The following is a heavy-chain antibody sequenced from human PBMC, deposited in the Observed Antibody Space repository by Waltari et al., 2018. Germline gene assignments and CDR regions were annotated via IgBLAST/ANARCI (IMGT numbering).Heavy chain of an antibody. J-gene: IGHJ6*02. CDR2: INHSGST. D-gene: IGHD6-13*01. CDR1: GGSFSGYY. Sequence: QVQLQQWGAGLLKPSETLSLTCAVSGGSFSGYYWSWIRQPPGKGLEWIGEINHSGSTNYNPSLKSRVTISVDTSKNQFSLKLSSVTAADTAVYYCASPIALGYSSSWYPSYGMDVWGQGTTVTVSS. V-gene: IGHV4-34*01. CDR3: ASPIALGYSSSWYPSYGMDV.